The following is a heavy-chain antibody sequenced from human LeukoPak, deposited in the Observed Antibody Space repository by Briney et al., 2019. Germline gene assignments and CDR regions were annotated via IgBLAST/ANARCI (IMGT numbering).Heavy chain of an antibody. D-gene: IGHD3-10*01. Sequence: SETLSLTCTVSGGSISSGSYYWSWIRQPPGKGLEWIGYIYYSGSTKYNPSLKSRVTISVDTSKNQFSLKLSSVTAADTAVYYCARRAGSYWHYYYYYMDVWGKGTTVTISS. CDR1: GGSISSGSYY. J-gene: IGHJ6*03. V-gene: IGHV4-61*01. CDR2: IYYSGST. CDR3: ARRAGSYWHYYYYYMDV.